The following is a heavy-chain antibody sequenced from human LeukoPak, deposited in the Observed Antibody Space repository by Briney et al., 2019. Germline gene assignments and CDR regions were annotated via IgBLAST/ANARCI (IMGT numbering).Heavy chain of an antibody. CDR3: AKTGDYYDSSDFYRPDAFDI. Sequence: PGGSLRLSCAASGFSFSTYAMSWVRQAPGKGLEWVSGISGSGGKTYYADSVTGRFTIFRDNSKNTVYLQMNSLGAEDTAVYHCAKTGDYYDSSDFYRPDAFDIWGLGTVVSVSS. CDR2: ISGSGGKT. V-gene: IGHV3-23*01. J-gene: IGHJ3*02. CDR1: GFSFSTYA. D-gene: IGHD3-22*01.